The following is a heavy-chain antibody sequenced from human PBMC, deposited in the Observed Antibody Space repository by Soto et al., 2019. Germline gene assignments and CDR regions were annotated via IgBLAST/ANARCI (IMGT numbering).Heavy chain of an antibody. J-gene: IGHJ4*02. CDR2: VNPNNGDA. D-gene: IGHD6-19*01. V-gene: IGHV1-8*01. CDR1: GYSFTSYD. Sequence: QVQLVQSGTEVKKPGASVKVSCKASGYSFTSYDINWVRQATGQGLEWMGWVNPNNGDAGLAQRFQGRVAMSRDTSISTAYVELSSLRPEDTAIYFCARVPRLAAIAVFDHWGQGTLVTVSS. CDR3: ARVPRLAAIAVFDH.